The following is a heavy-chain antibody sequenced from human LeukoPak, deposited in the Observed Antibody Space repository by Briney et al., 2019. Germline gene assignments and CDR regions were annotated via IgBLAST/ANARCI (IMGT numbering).Heavy chain of an antibody. D-gene: IGHD2-21*02. CDR3: ARWTDCGGDCHILEY. Sequence: PSGTLSLTCSVSGGSISGYYWSWSRQAPGKGVEWIGNFFHKRGAWYKSSLKSRVTTSVDTSKNELSLTLTSVTAADTAVYYCARWTDCGGDCHILEYWGQGILVTVS. CDR1: GGSISGYY. J-gene: IGHJ4*02. V-gene: IGHV4-59*01. CDR2: FFHKRGA.